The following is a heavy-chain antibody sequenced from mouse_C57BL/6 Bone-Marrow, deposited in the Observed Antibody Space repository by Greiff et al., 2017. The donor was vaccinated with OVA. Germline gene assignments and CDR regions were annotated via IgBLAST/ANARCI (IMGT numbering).Heavy chain of an antibody. V-gene: IGHV3-6*01. CDR3: ARTPTTHY. Sequence: EVKLEESGPGLVKPSQSLSLTCSVTGYSITSGYYWTWIRQFPGNKLEWMGYISYDGSNNYNPSLKNRISITRDTSKNQFFLKLNSVTTEDTATYYCARTPTTHYWGQGTTLTVSS. D-gene: IGHD2-10*01. CDR2: ISYDGSN. J-gene: IGHJ2*01. CDR1: GYSITSGYY.